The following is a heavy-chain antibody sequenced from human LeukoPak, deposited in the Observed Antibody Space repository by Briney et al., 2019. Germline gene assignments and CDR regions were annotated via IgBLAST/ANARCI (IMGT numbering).Heavy chain of an antibody. Sequence: PSETLSLTCAVYGGSFSGYYWRWLRQPPGKGLEWVGEINHSGRTNYNPSLKSGVTISVDTSRNQFSLKLSSVPAADTAVYYCARGAYYYDSSGYYSGWFDPGGQGTLVTVSS. CDR1: GGSFSGYY. D-gene: IGHD3-22*01. CDR3: ARGAYYYDSSGYYSGWFDP. CDR2: INHSGRT. V-gene: IGHV4-34*01. J-gene: IGHJ5*02.